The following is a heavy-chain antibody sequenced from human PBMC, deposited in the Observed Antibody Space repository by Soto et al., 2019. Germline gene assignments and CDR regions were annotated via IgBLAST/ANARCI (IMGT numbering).Heavy chain of an antibody. CDR3: ARDYRAYYFASGSSSDPDY. CDR1: GGTFSTYS. D-gene: IGHD3-10*01. CDR2: IIPILGIA. Sequence: QVQLEQSGAEVKKPGSSVKVSCKASGGTFSTYSISWVRQVPGQGLEWMGRIIPILGIATYAQKFRDRVTITADKSTSPAYMELSSLRSEDTAVYYCARDYRAYYFASGSSSDPDYWGQGTLVTVSS. J-gene: IGHJ4*02. V-gene: IGHV1-69*08.